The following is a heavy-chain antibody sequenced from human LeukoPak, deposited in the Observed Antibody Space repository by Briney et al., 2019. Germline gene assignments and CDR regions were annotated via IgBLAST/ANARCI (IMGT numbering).Heavy chain of an antibody. D-gene: IGHD3-16*01. CDR1: GGSFSGYY. Sequence: PSETLSLTCAVYGGSFSGYYWSWIRQPPGKGLEWIGSIYYSGSTYYNPSLKSRVTISVDTSKNQFSLKLSSVTAADTAVYYCASSHKDYLEEDYWGQGTRVTVSS. CDR3: ASSHKDYLEEDY. V-gene: IGHV4-34*01. CDR2: IYYSGST. J-gene: IGHJ4*02.